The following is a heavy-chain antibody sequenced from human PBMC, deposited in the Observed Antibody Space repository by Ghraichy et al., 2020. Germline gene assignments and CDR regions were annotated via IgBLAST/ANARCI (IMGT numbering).Heavy chain of an antibody. Sequence: GGSLRLSCAASGFTFSSYWMHWVRQAPGKGLVWVSRINSDGSSTSYADSVKGRFTISRDNAKNTLYLQMNSLRAEDTAVYYCAREIWSGSHRGYYGMDVWGQGTTVTVSS. J-gene: IGHJ6*02. CDR2: INSDGSST. D-gene: IGHD1-26*01. CDR1: GFTFSSYW. CDR3: AREIWSGSHRGYYGMDV. V-gene: IGHV3-74*01.